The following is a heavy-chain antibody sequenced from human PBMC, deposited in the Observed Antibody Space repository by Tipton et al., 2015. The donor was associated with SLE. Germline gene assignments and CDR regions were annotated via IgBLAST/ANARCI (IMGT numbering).Heavy chain of an antibody. Sequence: TLSLTCTVSDGSVSSSSYQWGWIRQPPGKGLEWIGTVYYSASTYYNASPKSRVTISVDTSKNQFSLKLTSVTAADTAVYYCARIYSGNDYWGQGTLVTVSS. CDR2: VYYSAST. D-gene: IGHD5-12*01. J-gene: IGHJ4*02. CDR3: ARIYSGNDY. V-gene: IGHV4-39*01. CDR1: DGSVSSSSYQ.